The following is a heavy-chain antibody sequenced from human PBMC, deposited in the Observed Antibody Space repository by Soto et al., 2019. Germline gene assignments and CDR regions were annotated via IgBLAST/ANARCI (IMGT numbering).Heavy chain of an antibody. CDR1: GYNFNSYT. Sequence: QVQLVQSGAEVKKPGASVKVSCKASGYNFNSYTISWVRQAPGQGLEWMGRISAYNGNTNYAQKLQGRRTMTTDTSTSTAYMVLRSLRSDDTAVYHCARVVGALGHWFDPWCQGTLVTVSS. V-gene: IGHV1-18*01. J-gene: IGHJ5*02. CDR2: ISAYNGNT. CDR3: ARVVGALGHWFDP. D-gene: IGHD2-15*01.